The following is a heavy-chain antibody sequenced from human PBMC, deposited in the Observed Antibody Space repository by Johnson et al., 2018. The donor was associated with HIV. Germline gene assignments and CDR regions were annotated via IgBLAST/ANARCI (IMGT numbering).Heavy chain of an antibody. V-gene: IGHV3-30-3*01. D-gene: IGHD5-18*01. CDR2: ISYDGSTK. CDR1: GFTFTSFA. CDR3: ARDQRGGYSYGDAFDF. Sequence: QMQLVESGGGVVQPGRSLRLSCAASGFTFTSFAMHWVRQAPGKGLEWVGFISYDGSTKYYADSVKGRFTISRDNSKNSLYLQMNTLRAEDTAVYYCARDQRGGYSYGDAFDFWGQGTVVSVST. J-gene: IGHJ3*01.